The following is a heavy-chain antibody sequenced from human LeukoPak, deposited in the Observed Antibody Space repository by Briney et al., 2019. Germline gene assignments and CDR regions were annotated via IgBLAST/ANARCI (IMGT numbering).Heavy chain of an antibody. Sequence: SETLSLTCTVSGGSISSSSYYWGWIRQPPGKGLEWIGSIYYSGSTYYNPSLKSRFTISVDTSKNPFSLKLGSVTAADTAVYYCARLISDAFDIWGQGTMVTVSS. J-gene: IGHJ3*02. V-gene: IGHV4-39*01. CDR3: ARLISDAFDI. CDR2: IYYSGST. CDR1: GGSISSSSYY.